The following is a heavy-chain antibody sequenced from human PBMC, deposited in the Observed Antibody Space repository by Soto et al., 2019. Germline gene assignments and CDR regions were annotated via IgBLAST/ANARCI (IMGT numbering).Heavy chain of an antibody. D-gene: IGHD5-18*01. Sequence: SETLSLTCAVYGGSFSGYYGSWLRQPPGKGLEWIGEINHSGSTNYNPSLRSRGTISVDTSKNQFSLKLSSVTAADTAVYYSPRYHGRDTAMFTVPHRYYVMDVGGQGTTVT. V-gene: IGHV4-34*01. J-gene: IGHJ6*02. CDR1: GGSFSGYY. CDR2: INHSGST. CDR3: PRYHGRDTAMFTVPHRYYVMDV.